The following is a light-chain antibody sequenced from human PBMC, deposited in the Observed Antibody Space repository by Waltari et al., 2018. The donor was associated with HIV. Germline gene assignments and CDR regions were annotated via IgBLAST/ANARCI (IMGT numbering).Light chain of an antibody. V-gene: IGLV1-47*01. CDR2: RNK. CDR3: AAWDDSRSGRV. Sequence: QSVLTQPPSASGTPGQRVTISCSGSNSNIGSTYVYWYQQLPGTTPKLLIYRNKQRPAGVPERFSGSGSGTSASLAISGLRSEDEADYYCAAWDDSRSGRVFGGGTKVTVL. CDR1: NSNIGSTY. J-gene: IGLJ3*02.